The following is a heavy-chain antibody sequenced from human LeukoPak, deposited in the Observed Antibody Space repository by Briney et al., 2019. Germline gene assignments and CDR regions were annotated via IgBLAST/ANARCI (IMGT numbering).Heavy chain of an antibody. CDR3: ARGVEPLAANTLAY. J-gene: IGHJ4*02. V-gene: IGHV3-53*01. Sequence: GGSLRLSCAASGFTVITNDMTWVRQAPGKGLEWVLVLYSDGNTKYADSVQGRFTISRDNSKNTLYLEMNSLSPDDTAVYYCARGVEPLAANTLAYWGQGILVTVSS. CDR1: GFTVITND. D-gene: IGHD1-14*01. CDR2: LYSDGNT.